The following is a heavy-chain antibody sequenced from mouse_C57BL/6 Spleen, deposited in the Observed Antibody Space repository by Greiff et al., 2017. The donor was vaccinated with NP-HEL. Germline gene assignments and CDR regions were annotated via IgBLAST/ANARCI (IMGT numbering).Heavy chain of an antibody. D-gene: IGHD5-5*01. CDR2: IYPGDGDT. J-gene: IGHJ2*01. CDR1: GYAFSSSW. V-gene: IGHV1-82*01. Sequence: VQLQQSGPELVKPGASVKISCKASGYAFSSSWMNWVKQRPGKGLEWIGRIYPGDGDTNYNGKFKGKATLTADKSSSTAYMQLSSLTSEDSAVYFCARGKLPYYFDYWGQGTTLTVSS. CDR3: ARGKLPYYFDY.